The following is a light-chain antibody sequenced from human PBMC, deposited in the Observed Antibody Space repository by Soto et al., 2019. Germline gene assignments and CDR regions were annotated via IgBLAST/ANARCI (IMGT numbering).Light chain of an antibody. CDR3: CSYAGSSTYV. CDR1: SSDVGGYNY. J-gene: IGLJ1*01. CDR2: ETK. Sequence: QSALTQPPSASGSPGQSVTISCTGTSSDVGGYNYVSWYQQHPGKAPKLMIYETKKRPSGIPSRFSGSKSGNTASLTISGLQAEDEAEYSCCSYAGSSTYVFGTGTKVTVL. V-gene: IGLV2-8*01.